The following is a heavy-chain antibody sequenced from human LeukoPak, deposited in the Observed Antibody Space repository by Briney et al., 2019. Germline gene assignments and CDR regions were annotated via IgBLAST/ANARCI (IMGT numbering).Heavy chain of an antibody. J-gene: IGHJ4*02. Sequence: SVKVSCKASGGTFTSYAISWVLQAPGQGLEWMGRIIPIFGTANYAQKFQGRVTITTDESTSTAYMELSSLRSEDTAVYYCAREGAQDDYKAFDYWGQGTLVTVSS. CDR3: AREGAQDDYKAFDY. CDR1: GGTFTSYA. CDR2: IIPIFGTA. V-gene: IGHV1-69*05. D-gene: IGHD5-24*01.